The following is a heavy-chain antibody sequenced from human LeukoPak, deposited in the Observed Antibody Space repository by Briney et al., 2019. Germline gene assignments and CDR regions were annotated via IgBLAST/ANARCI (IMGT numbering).Heavy chain of an antibody. J-gene: IGHJ4*02. CDR2: IYYSGSA. CDR3: ARARYNSGRGEYYFDY. V-gene: IGHV4-31*03. Sequence: SETLSLTCTVSSGSITTGGYYWRWIRQHPGKGLEWIGYIYYSGSAYYNPSLKSRVTVSVDTSKNQFSLRLNSVTAADMAVYYCARARYNSGRGEYYFDYWGQGTLVTVSS. CDR1: SGSITTGGYY. D-gene: IGHD6-19*01.